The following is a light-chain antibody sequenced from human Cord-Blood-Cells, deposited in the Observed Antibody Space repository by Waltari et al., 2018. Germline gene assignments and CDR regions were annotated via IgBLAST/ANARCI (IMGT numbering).Light chain of an antibody. CDR1: SSNIGAGYD. CDR2: GNS. CDR3: QSYDSISVV. J-gene: IGLJ2*01. V-gene: IGLV1-40*01. Sequence: QSVLTQPPSVSGAPGQRVTISCTGSSSNIGAGYDVHWYQQLPGTAPKHLIYGNSNRPSGVPDRFSGSKSGTSASLAITGLQAEDEADYYCQSYDSISVVFGGGTKLTVL.